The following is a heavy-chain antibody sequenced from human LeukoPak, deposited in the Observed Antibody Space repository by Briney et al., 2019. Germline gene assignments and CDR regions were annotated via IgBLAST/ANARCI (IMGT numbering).Heavy chain of an antibody. D-gene: IGHD4-17*01. V-gene: IGHV3-11*01. CDR1: GFTFSDYY. CDR2: ISSSGSTI. Sequence: GGSLRLSCAASGFTFSDYYMSWIRQAPGKGLEWVSYISSSGSTIYYADSVKGRFTISRDNAKDSLYPQMNSLRAEDTAVYYCARGRLRYGDYVGLDYWGQGTLVTVSS. CDR3: ARGRLRYGDYVGLDY. J-gene: IGHJ4*02.